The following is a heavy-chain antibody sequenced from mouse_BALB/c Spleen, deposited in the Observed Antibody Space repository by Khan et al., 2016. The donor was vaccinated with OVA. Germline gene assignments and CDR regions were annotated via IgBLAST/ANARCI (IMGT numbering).Heavy chain of an antibody. J-gene: IGHJ3*01. CDR3: ARGGFAY. CDR1: GYSITSDYA. Sequence: EVQLQESGPGLVKPSQSLSLTCTVTGYSITSDYAWNWIRQFPGNKLEWMGYISYSGSTSYNPSLKSRISITRDTSKNQFFLQLNSVTTEDTATDYCARGGFAYWGQGTLVTVSA. V-gene: IGHV3-2*02. CDR2: ISYSGST.